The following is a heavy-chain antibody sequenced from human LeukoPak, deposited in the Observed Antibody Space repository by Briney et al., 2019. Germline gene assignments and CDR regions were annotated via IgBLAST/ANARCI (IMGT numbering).Heavy chain of an antibody. Sequence: GGSLRLSCAASGFTFSSYGMHWVRQAPGKGLEWVAVMSYDGSNKYYADSVKGRFTISRDNSKNTLYLQMNSLRAEDTAVYYCATTIGLTADAFDIWGQGTMVTVSS. D-gene: IGHD5-18*01. CDR1: GFTFSSYG. CDR2: MSYDGSNK. CDR3: ATTIGLTADAFDI. V-gene: IGHV3-30*03. J-gene: IGHJ3*02.